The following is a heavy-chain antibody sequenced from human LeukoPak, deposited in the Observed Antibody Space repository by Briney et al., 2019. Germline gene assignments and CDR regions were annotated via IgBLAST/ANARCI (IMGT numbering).Heavy chain of an antibody. CDR1: GFTFSSYE. Sequence: GGSLRLSCAASGFTFSSYEMNWVRQAPGKWLEWVSYISSSGSTIYYADSVKGRFTISRDNAKNSLYLQMNSLRAEDTAVYYCARGVTQWAYWGQGTLVTVSS. J-gene: IGHJ4*02. CDR2: ISSSGSTI. CDR3: ARGVTQWAY. D-gene: IGHD2-21*02. V-gene: IGHV3-48*03.